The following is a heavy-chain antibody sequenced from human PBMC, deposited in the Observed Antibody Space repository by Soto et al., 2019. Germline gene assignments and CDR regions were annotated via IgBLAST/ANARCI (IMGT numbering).Heavy chain of an antibody. D-gene: IGHD6-6*01. CDR3: TSRSSIAARPDYYYYGMDV. J-gene: IGHJ6*02. CDR2: FRSGGDDDTT. CDR1: GFTFSSYS. V-gene: IGHV3-23*01. Sequence: EVQLLESGGGLVQPGGSLRLSCAASGFTFSSYSMSWVRQAPGKGLEWVSGFRSGGDDDTTYYADSVRGRFTISRDNTKNTAYLQMNSLKTEDTVVYYGTSRSSIAARPDYYYYGMDVWGQGTTGTVSS.